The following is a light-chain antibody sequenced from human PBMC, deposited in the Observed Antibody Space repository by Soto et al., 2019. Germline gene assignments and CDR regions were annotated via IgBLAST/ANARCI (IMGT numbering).Light chain of an antibody. CDR3: CSYTSLSTVV. Sequence: ALTQPASVSGSPGQSITISCTGTSSDVGGYNHVSWYQHSPGKAPKLILFAVSDRPSGVSHRFSGSKSGNTASLTISGLQADDEADYYSCSYTSLSTVVFGGGTKVTVL. CDR2: AVS. J-gene: IGLJ2*01. CDR1: SSDVGGYNH. V-gene: IGLV2-14*01.